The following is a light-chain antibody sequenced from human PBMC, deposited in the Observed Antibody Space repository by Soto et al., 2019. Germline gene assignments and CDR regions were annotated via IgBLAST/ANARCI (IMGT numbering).Light chain of an antibody. CDR3: QRP. CDR2: DAS. CDR1: QSISSW. J-gene: IGKJ4*01. Sequence: DIPMTQSPSTLSASVGDRVTITCRASQSISSWLAWNQQKPGKAPKVLIYDASSLESGVPSRFRGSGSGTEFTLSISRLRHDDFATDFCQRPFGGGTKVEIK. V-gene: IGKV1-5*01.